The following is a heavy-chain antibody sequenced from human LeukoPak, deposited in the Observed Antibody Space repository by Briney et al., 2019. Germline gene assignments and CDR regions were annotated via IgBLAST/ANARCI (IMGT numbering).Heavy chain of an antibody. J-gene: IGHJ5*02. CDR3: ATESFNYDFWSGSPHNNWFDP. CDR2: INPNSGGT. CDR1: GYTFTGYY. D-gene: IGHD3-3*01. Sequence: VSSVKVSCKASGYTFTGYYMHWVRQAPGQGLEWMGWINPNSGGTNYAQKFQGRVTMTRDTSISTAYMELSRLRSDDTAVYYCATESFNYDFWSGSPHNNWFDPWGQGTLVTVSS. V-gene: IGHV1-2*02.